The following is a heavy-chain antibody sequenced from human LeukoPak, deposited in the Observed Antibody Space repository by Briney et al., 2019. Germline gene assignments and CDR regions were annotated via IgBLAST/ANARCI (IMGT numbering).Heavy chain of an antibody. CDR2: IFYSGTT. V-gene: IGHV4-39*01. D-gene: IGHD5-12*01. Sequence: SETLSLTCTVSGGSLSSSSYYWAWIRQPPGKGLEWIGSIFYSGTTFYNPSLKSRITIFVDTSKNQFSLKLNSVTAADTAVYYCARRDIVTTINTWGQGTLVTVSS. CDR1: GGSLSSSSYY. J-gene: IGHJ4*02. CDR3: ARRDIVTTINT.